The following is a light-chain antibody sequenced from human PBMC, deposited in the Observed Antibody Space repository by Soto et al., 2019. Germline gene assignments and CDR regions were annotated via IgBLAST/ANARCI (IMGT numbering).Light chain of an antibody. CDR3: CSYAGSSTLV. CDR2: EGS. CDR1: SSDVGSYNL. Sequence: QSALTQPASVSGSPGQSITISCTGTSSDVGSYNLVSWYQQHLGKAPKLIVYEGSKRPAGVSNRFSGSKCGNTASLTISGLQAEDEADYYCCSYAGSSTLVFGGGTKLTVL. J-gene: IGLJ2*01. V-gene: IGLV2-23*01.